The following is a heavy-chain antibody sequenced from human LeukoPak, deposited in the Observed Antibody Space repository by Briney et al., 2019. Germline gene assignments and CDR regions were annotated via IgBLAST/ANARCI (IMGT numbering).Heavy chain of an antibody. CDR2: INPNSGGT. J-gene: IGHJ5*02. Sequence: GASVKVSCEASGYTFTGYYMHWVRQAPGQGLEWMGWINPNSGGTDYAQKFQGRVTMTRDTSISTAYMELSRLRSDDTAVYYCARGLGITMVRGVIISPIWFDPWGQGTLVTVSS. CDR3: ARGLGITMVRGVIISPIWFDP. D-gene: IGHD3-10*01. CDR1: GYTFTGYY. V-gene: IGHV1-2*02.